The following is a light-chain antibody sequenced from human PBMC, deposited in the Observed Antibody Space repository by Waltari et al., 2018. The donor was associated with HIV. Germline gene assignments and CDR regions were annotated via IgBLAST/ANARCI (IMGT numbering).Light chain of an antibody. CDR3: CAYAGSTTYVI. CDR1: RSDLGGYNL. Sequence: QSALTQPASVSGSPGQSITISCTGTRSDLGGYNLVSWYQQHQGKAPKLMIYEVSKRPSGVSNRFSGSKSGNTASLTISGLQAEDEADYYCCAYAGSTTYVIFGGGTKLTVL. V-gene: IGLV2-23*02. J-gene: IGLJ2*01. CDR2: EVS.